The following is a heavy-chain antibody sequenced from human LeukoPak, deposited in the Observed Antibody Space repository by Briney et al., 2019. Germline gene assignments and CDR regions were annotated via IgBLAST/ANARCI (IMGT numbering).Heavy chain of an antibody. CDR3: ARLHSSSWYWFDP. CDR2: IYYSGST. Sequence: SETLSLTCTVSGGSISSSSYYWGWIRQPPGKGLGWIGSIYYSGSTYYNPSLKSRVTISVDTSKNQFSLKLSSVTAADTAVYYCARLHSSSWYWFDPWGQGTLVTVSS. D-gene: IGHD6-13*01. CDR1: GGSISSSSYY. J-gene: IGHJ5*02. V-gene: IGHV4-39*01.